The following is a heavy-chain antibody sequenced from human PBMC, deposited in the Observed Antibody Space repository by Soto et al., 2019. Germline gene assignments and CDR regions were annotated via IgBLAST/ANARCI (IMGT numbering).Heavy chain of an antibody. V-gene: IGHV3-9*01. D-gene: IGHD2-21*02. Sequence: DVQLVESGGGLVQPGRSLRLSCAASGFTFDDYAMHWVRQAPGKGLEWVSGINWNSGNIGYADSVKGRFTISRDNAKNSLYLKMNSLRAEDTALYYCAKSSGGACCSYYMDVWGKGTTVTVSS. CDR2: INWNSGNI. CDR3: AKSSGGACCSYYMDV. CDR1: GFTFDDYA. J-gene: IGHJ6*03.